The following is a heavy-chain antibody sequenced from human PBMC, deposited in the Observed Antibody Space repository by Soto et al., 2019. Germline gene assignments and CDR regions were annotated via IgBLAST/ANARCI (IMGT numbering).Heavy chain of an antibody. CDR2: ISGSGGST. D-gene: IGHD6-19*01. V-gene: IGHV3-23*01. CDR3: AKEAVSGWYYFDV. Sequence: EVQLLESGGGLLQPGGSLRLSCAASGFTFSSYAMSWVRQAPGKGLEWVSTISGSGGSTYYADSLKGRFSISRHNSKNTLFRQMSSQRAEDATVYYCAKEAVSGWYYFDVWGPGTLVTVSS. J-gene: IGHJ4*02. CDR1: GFTFSSYA.